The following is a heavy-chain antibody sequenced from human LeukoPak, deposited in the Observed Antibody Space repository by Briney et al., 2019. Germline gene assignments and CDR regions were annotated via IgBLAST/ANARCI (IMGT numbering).Heavy chain of an antibody. J-gene: IGHJ3*02. V-gene: IGHV4-61*02. CDR3: AREVTIFGVVTDDAFDI. Sequence: PSQTLSLNCTVSGGSISSGSYYWSWIRQPAGKGLEWIGRIYTSGSTNYNPSLKSRVTISVDTSKNQFSLKLSSVTAADTAVYYCAREVTIFGVVTDDAFDIWGQGTMVTVSS. CDR2: IYTSGST. D-gene: IGHD3-3*01. CDR1: GGSISSGSYY.